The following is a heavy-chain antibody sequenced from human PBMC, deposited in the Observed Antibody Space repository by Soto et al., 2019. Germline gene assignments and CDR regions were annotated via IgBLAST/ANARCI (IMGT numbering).Heavy chain of an antibody. Sequence: QVQLVESGGGLVKPGGSLRLSCAASGFTFSDYYMSWIRQAPGKGLEWVSYITSGSTIYYADSVKGRFTISRDSAKNSLYLQMNSLRAEDTAVYYCARAPYSSGWYDYYYGMDVWGQGTTVTVSS. CDR3: ARAPYSSGWYDYYYGMDV. CDR2: ITSGSTI. V-gene: IGHV3-11*01. D-gene: IGHD6-19*01. J-gene: IGHJ6*02. CDR1: GFTFSDYY.